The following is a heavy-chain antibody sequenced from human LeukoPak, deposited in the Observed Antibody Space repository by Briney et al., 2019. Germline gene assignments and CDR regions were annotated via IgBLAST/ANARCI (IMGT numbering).Heavy chain of an antibody. CDR3: ARHYSSGTYPLDS. Sequence: SETLSLTCTVSGGSISSYYGSWIRQPAGKGLEWIGRIYTSGSTNYNPSLKSRVTMSVDTSKNQLSLTLNSVTAADTAVYYCARHYSSGTYPLDSWGQGTLVTVSS. J-gene: IGHJ4*02. V-gene: IGHV4-4*07. D-gene: IGHD3-10*01. CDR1: GGSISSYY. CDR2: IYTSGST.